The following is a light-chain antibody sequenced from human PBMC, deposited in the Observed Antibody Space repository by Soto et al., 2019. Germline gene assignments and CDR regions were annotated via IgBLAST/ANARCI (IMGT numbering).Light chain of an antibody. V-gene: IGKV3-11*01. CDR2: DAS. CDR3: QQRSDWPST. Sequence: EIVLTQSPATLSLSPGDRATLSCRASQSVGSYLGWYQQRPGQAPRLLIYDASNRATGIPARFSCSGSGTNLNLTISSLEPEDFAVYYCQQRSDWPSTFGGGTKVEIK. CDR1: QSVGSY. J-gene: IGKJ4*01.